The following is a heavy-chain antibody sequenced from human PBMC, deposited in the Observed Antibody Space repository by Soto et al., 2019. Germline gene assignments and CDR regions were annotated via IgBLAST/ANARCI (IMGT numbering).Heavy chain of an antibody. CDR3: ARVLRDDYVWGSYRYTNVGAFDI. V-gene: IGHV4-38-2*01. Sequence: SETLSLTCAVSGYSISSGYYWGWIRQPPGKGPEWIGSIYHSGSTYYNPSLKSRVTISVDTSKNQFSLKLSSVTAADTAVYYCARVLRDDYVWGSYRYTNVGAFDIWGQGTMVTVSS. D-gene: IGHD3-16*02. CDR1: GYSISSGYY. J-gene: IGHJ3*02. CDR2: IYHSGST.